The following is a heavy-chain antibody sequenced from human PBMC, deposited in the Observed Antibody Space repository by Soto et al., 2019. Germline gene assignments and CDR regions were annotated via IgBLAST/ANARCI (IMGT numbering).Heavy chain of an antibody. D-gene: IGHD6-13*01. Sequence: EVQLVESGGGLVQPGGSLRLSCAASGFTFSSYDMHWVRQATGKGLEWVSAIGTAGDTYYPGSVKGRFTISRENAKNCLYLQINCLGGEGPAVYFCAREGGGVSVAAAGTPRGDYYYYGMDVWGQGTTVTVSS. CDR2: IGTAGDT. CDR3: AREGGGVSVAAAGTPRGDYYYYGMDV. J-gene: IGHJ6*02. CDR1: GFTFSSYD. V-gene: IGHV3-13*01.